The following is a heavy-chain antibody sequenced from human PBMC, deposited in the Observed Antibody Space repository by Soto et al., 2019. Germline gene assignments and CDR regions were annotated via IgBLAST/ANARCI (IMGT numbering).Heavy chain of an antibody. CDR1: GFRFINFA. Sequence: GSLRLSCAAAGFRFINFAMGLVRQSPGKGLEWVSAISGTGSRKWYADSVRGRFTVSRDNSKKTLYLQMNSLRDEDTAVYYSAKFGASGSYFQFDYWGPGTLVTVSS. D-gene: IGHD3-10*01. V-gene: IGHV3-23*01. CDR3: AKFGASGSYFQFDY. J-gene: IGHJ4*02. CDR2: ISGTGSRK.